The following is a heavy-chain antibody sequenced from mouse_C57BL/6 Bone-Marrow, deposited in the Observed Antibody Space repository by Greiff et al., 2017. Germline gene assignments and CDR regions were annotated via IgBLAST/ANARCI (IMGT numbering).Heavy chain of an antibody. CDR2: ISNGGGST. Sequence: EVNVVESGGGLVQPGGSLKLSCAASGFTFSDYYMYWVRQTPEKRLEWVAYISNGGGSTYYPDTVKGLFTISRDNAENTLYLQMSRLKSEDTAMYYCARPYDDYLWFAYRRQGTLVTVSA. V-gene: IGHV5-12*01. D-gene: IGHD2-3*01. CDR1: GFTFSDYY. CDR3: ARPYDDYLWFAY. J-gene: IGHJ3*01.